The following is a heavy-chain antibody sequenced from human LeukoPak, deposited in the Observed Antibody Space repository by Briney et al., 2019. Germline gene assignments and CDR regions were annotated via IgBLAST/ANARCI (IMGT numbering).Heavy chain of an antibody. Sequence: ASVKVSCKASGGTFSSYAISWVRQAPGQGLEWMGWISAYNGNTNYAQKLQGRVTMTTDTSTSTAYMELRSLRSDDTAVYYCARGFIDDSSGYYYYYYGMDVWGQGTTVTVSS. J-gene: IGHJ6*02. D-gene: IGHD3-22*01. CDR1: GGTFSSYA. CDR2: ISAYNGNT. CDR3: ARGFIDDSSGYYYYYYGMDV. V-gene: IGHV1-18*01.